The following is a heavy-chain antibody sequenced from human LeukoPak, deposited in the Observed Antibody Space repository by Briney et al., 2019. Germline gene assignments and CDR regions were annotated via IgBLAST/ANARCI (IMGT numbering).Heavy chain of an antibody. CDR1: GFTFSSYG. Sequence: GGSLRLSCAASGFTFSSYGMHWVRQAPGKGLEWVAVISYDGSNKYYADSVKGRFTISRDNSKNTLYLQMNSPRAEDTAVYYCATEADSSGYYPTFFDYWGQGTLVTVSS. CDR3: ATEADSSGYYPTFFDY. V-gene: IGHV3-30*03. J-gene: IGHJ4*02. CDR2: ISYDGSNK. D-gene: IGHD3-22*01.